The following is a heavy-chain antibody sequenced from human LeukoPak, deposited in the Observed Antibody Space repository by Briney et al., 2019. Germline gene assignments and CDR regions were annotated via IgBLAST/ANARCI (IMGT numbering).Heavy chain of an antibody. D-gene: IGHD2-15*01. CDR2: NNHSGST. V-gene: IGHV4-34*01. Sequence: SETLSLTCAVYGGSFSGYYWSWIRQPPGKGLEWIGENNHSGSTNYNPSLKSRVTISVDTSKNQFSLKLSSVTAADTAVYYCVRASVHSGGAFDIWGQGTVVTVSS. CDR1: GGSFSGYY. CDR3: VRASVHSGGAFDI. J-gene: IGHJ3*02.